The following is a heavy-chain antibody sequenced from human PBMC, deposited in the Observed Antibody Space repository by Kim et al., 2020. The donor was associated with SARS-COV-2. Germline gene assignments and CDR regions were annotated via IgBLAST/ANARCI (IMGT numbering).Heavy chain of an antibody. V-gene: IGHV3-23*01. CDR1: GFTFNNYA. D-gene: IGHD1-1*01. Sequence: RGSLRLSCAASGFTFNNYAMAWVRQAPGKGLEWVSVISASGGNAYYADSVKGRFTISRDNSKITLYLQMDSLRAEDTAVYYCATNWNADYWGQGTLVTVSS. J-gene: IGHJ4*02. CDR3: ATNWNADY. CDR2: ISASGGNA.